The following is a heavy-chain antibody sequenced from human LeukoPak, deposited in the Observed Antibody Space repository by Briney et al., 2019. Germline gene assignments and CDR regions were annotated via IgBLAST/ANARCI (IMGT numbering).Heavy chain of an antibody. CDR1: GYTFTSYA. J-gene: IGHJ4*02. Sequence: ASVKVSCKASGYTFTSYAMNWVRQAPGQGLEWMGWINTNTGNPTYAQGFTGRFVFSLDTSVSTAYLQIGSLKAEDTAVYYCARESIEYSSSHLNDYWGQGTLVTVSS. V-gene: IGHV7-4-1*01. CDR2: INTNTGNP. D-gene: IGHD6-6*01. CDR3: ARESIEYSSSHLNDY.